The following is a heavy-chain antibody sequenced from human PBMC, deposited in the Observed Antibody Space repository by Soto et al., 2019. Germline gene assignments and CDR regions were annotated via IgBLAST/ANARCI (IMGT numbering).Heavy chain of an antibody. CDR3: ARAGRGYCSGGSCYSGLYGMDV. D-gene: IGHD2-15*01. CDR2: IYHSGST. CDR1: GGSISSSNW. Sequence: QVQLQESGPGLVKPSGTLSLTCAVSGGSISSSNWWNWVRQPPGKGLEWIGQIYHSGSTNYNPSLNIRVTISVEKSKNQFSLKFSSVTAADTAVYYCARAGRGYCSGGSCYSGLYGMDVWGQGTTVTVSS. V-gene: IGHV4-4*02. J-gene: IGHJ6*02.